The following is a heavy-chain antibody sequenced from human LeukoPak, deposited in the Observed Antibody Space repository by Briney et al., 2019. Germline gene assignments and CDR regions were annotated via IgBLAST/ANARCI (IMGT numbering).Heavy chain of an antibody. J-gene: IGHJ4*02. Sequence: GASVRVSCMASGYTFTSYGISWVRQAPGQGGERMGWISTYNDNTNYAQKLQGRVTMTTDTSKSTAYMDLRSLRSDDTAVYYCASVPSDYYDSSVHPTDYWGQGTLVTVSS. CDR1: GYTFTSYG. D-gene: IGHD3-22*01. V-gene: IGHV1-18*01. CDR3: ASVPSDYYDSSVHPTDY. CDR2: ISTYNDNT.